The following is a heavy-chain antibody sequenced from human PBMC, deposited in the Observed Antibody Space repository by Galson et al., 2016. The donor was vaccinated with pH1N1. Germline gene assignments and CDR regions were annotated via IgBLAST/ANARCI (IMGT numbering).Heavy chain of an antibody. CDR3: TTDRDYGDYLGGMDV. Sequence: SLRLSCAASGFTFSNAWMSWVRQAPGKGLEWVGRIKRKTDGGTTDYAAPVKGRFTISRDDSKITLYLQMNSLKTEDTAVYYCTTDRDYGDYLGGMDVWGQGTTVTVSS. CDR1: GFTFSNAW. CDR2: IKRKTDGGTT. V-gene: IGHV3-15*01. J-gene: IGHJ6*02. D-gene: IGHD4-17*01.